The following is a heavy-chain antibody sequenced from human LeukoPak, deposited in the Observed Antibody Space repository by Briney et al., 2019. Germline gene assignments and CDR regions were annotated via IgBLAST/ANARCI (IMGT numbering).Heavy chain of an antibody. J-gene: IGHJ4*02. CDR2: INHSGST. CDR1: GGSFSGYS. Sequence: SETLSLTCAVYGGSFSGYSWSWIRQPPGKGLEWIGEINHSGSTNYNPSLKSRVTISVDTSKNQFSLKLSSVTAADTAMYYCARLSGYSYDWGQGTLVTVSS. D-gene: IGHD5-18*01. CDR3: ARLSGYSYD. V-gene: IGHV4-34*01.